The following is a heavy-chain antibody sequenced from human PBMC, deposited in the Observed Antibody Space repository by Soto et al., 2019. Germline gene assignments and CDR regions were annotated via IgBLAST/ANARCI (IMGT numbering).Heavy chain of an antibody. Sequence: EVQLLESGGDLVQPGGSLRLSCAASGLNFNDYAMTWVRQAPGKGLEWVSSVSTRGDITYYSDSVKGRFTISRDNSKNTLFLHMNSLRAEDTALSYCARGDRGGSGSPASYYYSGLDVWGPGPTVTVSS. D-gene: IGHD3-10*01. J-gene: IGHJ6*02. V-gene: IGHV3-23*01. CDR2: VSTRGDIT. CDR1: GLNFNDYA. CDR3: ARGDRGGSGSPASYYYSGLDV.